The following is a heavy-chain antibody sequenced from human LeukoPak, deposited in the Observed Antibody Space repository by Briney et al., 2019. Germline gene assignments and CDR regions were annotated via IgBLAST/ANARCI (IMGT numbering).Heavy chain of an antibody. CDR1: GGSFSGYY. D-gene: IGHD3-22*01. V-gene: IGHV4-34*01. CDR3: ARARGDSSGYYYFDY. CDR2: INHSGST. J-gene: IGHJ4*02. Sequence: PSETLSLTCAVYGGSFSGYYWSWIRQPPGKGLEWIGEINHSGSTNYNPSLMSRVTISVDTSKNQFSLKLSSVTAADTAVYYCARARGDSSGYYYFDYWGQGTLVTVSS.